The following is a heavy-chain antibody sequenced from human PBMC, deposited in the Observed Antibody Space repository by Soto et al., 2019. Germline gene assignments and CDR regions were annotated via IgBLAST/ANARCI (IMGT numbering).Heavy chain of an antibody. D-gene: IGHD3-22*01. J-gene: IGHJ4*02. CDR3: AKGAGITMIKGQFEY. Sequence: GGSLRLSCAASGFTFSSYGMHWVRQAPGKGLEWVAVISYDGSNKYYADSVKGRFTISRDNSKNTLYLQMNSLRAEDTAVYYCAKGAGITMIKGQFEYWGQGTLVTVSS. V-gene: IGHV3-30*18. CDR2: ISYDGSNK. CDR1: GFTFSSYG.